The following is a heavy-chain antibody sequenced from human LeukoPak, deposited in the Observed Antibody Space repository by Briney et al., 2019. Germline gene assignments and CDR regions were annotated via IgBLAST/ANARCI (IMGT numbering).Heavy chain of an antibody. CDR1: GFTFSSYA. CDR3: AKDYGELASNYYYYGMDV. CDR2: ISGSGGST. V-gene: IGHV3-23*01. Sequence: GGSLRLSCAASGFTFSSYAMSWVRQAPGKGLEWVSAISGSGGSTYYADSVKGRFTISRDNSKNTLYLQMNSLRAEDTAVYYCAKDYGELASNYYYYGMDVWGQGTTVTVSS. J-gene: IGHJ6*02. D-gene: IGHD1-26*01.